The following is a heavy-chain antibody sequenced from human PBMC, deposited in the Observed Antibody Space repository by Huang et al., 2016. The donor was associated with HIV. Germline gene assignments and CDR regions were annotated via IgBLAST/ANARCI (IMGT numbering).Heavy chain of an antibody. CDR3: VRHRPNYDFWSGYYPYFDD. J-gene: IGHJ4*02. Sequence: QVQLQESGRGLVKPSETLSLTCTVSGGSISSSFYYWGWIRQSPGKGLEWIGRMYDSGSTYYNPSLKTRVTISADTSNSQFSLKLTAVTAADSAVYYCVRHRPNYDFWSGYYPYFDDWGQGTLVTVSS. D-gene: IGHD3-3*01. V-gene: IGHV4-39*01. CDR1: GGSISSSFYY. CDR2: MYDSGST.